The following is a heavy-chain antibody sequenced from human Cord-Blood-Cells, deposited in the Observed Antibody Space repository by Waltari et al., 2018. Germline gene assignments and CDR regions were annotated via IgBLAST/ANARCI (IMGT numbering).Heavy chain of an antibody. CDR3: ARVLDYYDSSGYYYFAFDI. V-gene: IGHV4-34*01. CDR1: GGSFSGYY. Sequence: QVQLQQWGAGLLKPSETLSLTCAVYGGSFSGYYWSWIRQPPGKGLEWIGEINHNESTNYNPSLKSRVTISVDTSKNQFSLKLSSVTAADTAVYYCARVLDYYDSSGYYYFAFDIWGQGTMVTVSS. J-gene: IGHJ3*02. CDR2: INHNEST. D-gene: IGHD3-22*01.